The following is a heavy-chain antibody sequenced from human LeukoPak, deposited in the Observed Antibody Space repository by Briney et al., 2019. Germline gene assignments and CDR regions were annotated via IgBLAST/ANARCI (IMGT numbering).Heavy chain of an antibody. J-gene: IGHJ4*02. CDR1: GGSVSSYC. D-gene: IGHD2-15*01. CDR2: ISDSGST. V-gene: IGHV4-59*02. Sequence: SETLSLTCNVSGGSVSSYCWSWIRQPPGQGLEWIGYISDSGSTNYNPFLKSRITISVDTAGNQFSLWLSSVTAADTAVYYCARKISYISVFDYWGQGTLVTVSS. CDR3: ARKISYISVFDY.